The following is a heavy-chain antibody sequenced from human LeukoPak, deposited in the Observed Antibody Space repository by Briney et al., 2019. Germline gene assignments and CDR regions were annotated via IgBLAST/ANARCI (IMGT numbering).Heavy chain of an antibody. CDR2: INHSGST. D-gene: IGHD1-26*01. CDR3: ARRRRIPGATPGAFDI. J-gene: IGHJ3*02. Sequence: PSETLSLTCAVYGGSFSGYYWSCIRQPPGKGLEWIGEINHSGSTNYNPSLKSRVTISVDTSKNQFSLKLSSVTAADTAVYYCARRRRIPGATPGAFDIWGQGTMVTVSS. CDR1: GGSFSGYY. V-gene: IGHV4-34*01.